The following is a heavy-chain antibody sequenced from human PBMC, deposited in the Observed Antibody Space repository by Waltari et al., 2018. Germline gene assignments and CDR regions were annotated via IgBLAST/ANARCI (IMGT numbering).Heavy chain of an antibody. Sequence: VRLVESGGGLVQPGGSLRLSCAASGLSFSTDWMSWVRQAPGKGLEWVANINPDGSGKHYVDSVKGRFIISRDNAKNSLYLQMSTLRGEDTAVYYCARATDYHFDFWGQGTLVTVSS. J-gene: IGHJ4*02. V-gene: IGHV3-7*04. CDR2: INPDGSGK. CDR3: ARATDYHFDF. CDR1: GLSFSTDW. D-gene: IGHD4-17*01.